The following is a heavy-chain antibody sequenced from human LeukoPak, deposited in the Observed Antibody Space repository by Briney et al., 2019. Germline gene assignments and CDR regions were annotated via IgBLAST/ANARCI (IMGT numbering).Heavy chain of an antibody. D-gene: IGHD6-13*01. CDR1: GGSISSYY. J-gene: IGHJ4*02. V-gene: IGHV4-59*01. CDR3: ARGYSSSWNYFDY. Sequence: PSETLSLTCTVSGGSISSYYWSWIRQPPGKGLEWIGYIYNSGTTNYNPSLKSRVTISVDTSKNQFSLKLSSVTAADTAVYYCARGYSSSWNYFDYWGQGTLVTVSS. CDR2: IYNSGTT.